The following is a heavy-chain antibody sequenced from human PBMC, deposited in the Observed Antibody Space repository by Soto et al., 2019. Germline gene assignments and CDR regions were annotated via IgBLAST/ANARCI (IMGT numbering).Heavy chain of an antibody. CDR2: ISGSGSTI. CDR3: ARDPGYGSGNYHLPNYYYYMDV. V-gene: IGHV3-11*01. Sequence: GGSLRLSCAASGFTFSDCFMSWVRQAPGKGLEWVSYISGSGSTIYYADSVKGRFTVSRDNARNSLYLQMNSLRAEDTAVYFCARDPGYGSGNYHLPNYYYYMDVWGKGTTVTVSS. CDR1: GFTFSDCF. D-gene: IGHD3-10*01. J-gene: IGHJ6*03.